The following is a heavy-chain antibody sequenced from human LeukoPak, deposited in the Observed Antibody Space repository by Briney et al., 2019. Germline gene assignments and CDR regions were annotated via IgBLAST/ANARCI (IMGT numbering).Heavy chain of an antibody. D-gene: IGHD5-18*01. Sequence: PSETLSLTCTVSGGSISSYYWSWIRQPAGKGLEWIGRIYTSGSTNYNPSLKSRVTMSVDTSKNQFSLKLSSVTAADTAVYYCARGIYSHGVLDYYYYGMDVWGQGTTVTVSS. CDR3: ARGIYSHGVLDYYYYGMDV. CDR2: IYTSGST. CDR1: GGSISSYY. V-gene: IGHV4-4*07. J-gene: IGHJ6*02.